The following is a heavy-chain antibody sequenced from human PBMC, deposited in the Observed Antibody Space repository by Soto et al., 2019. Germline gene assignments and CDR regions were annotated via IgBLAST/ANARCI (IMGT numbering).Heavy chain of an antibody. CDR2: IFYSGST. CDR3: ARGLRGITFDY. Sequence: QLQLQESGPGLVKPSETLSLTCTVSGSSVSSSSYYWGWIRQPPGKGLEWIGSIFYSGSTNYTPSLKSRVTISVDTSKNQFSLKLSSVTAADTAVYYCARGLRGITFDYWGQGTLVTVSS. V-gene: IGHV4-39*01. D-gene: IGHD3-10*01. CDR1: GSSVSSSSYY. J-gene: IGHJ4*02.